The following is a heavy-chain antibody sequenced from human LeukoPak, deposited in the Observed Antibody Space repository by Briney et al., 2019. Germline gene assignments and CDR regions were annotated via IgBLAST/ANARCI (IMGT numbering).Heavy chain of an antibody. V-gene: IGHV3-73*01. CDR3: TRENGLYCSSTSCYDDAFDI. D-gene: IGHD2-2*01. Sequence: GGSLRLSCAASGLPFSGSSMHWVRHASGKGLEGVGRIRSKANSYAPAYAASVKGRVTISVDDSKNTGSLQMDSLTTEDTAVYYCTRENGLYCSSTSCYDDAFDIWGQGTMVTVSS. J-gene: IGHJ3*02. CDR2: IRSKANSYAP. CDR1: GLPFSGSS.